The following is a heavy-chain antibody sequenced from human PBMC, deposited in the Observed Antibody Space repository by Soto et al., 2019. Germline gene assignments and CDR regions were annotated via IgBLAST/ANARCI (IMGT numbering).Heavy chain of an antibody. CDR3: ARRGSGSYYDY. J-gene: IGHJ4*02. V-gene: IGHV3-23*01. CDR2: ISGSGGST. Sequence: EVQLLESGGGLVQPGGSLRLSCAASGFTFSSYAMRWVRQAPVKGLEWVSAISGSGGSTYYADSVKGRFTISRDNSKNTLYLQMNSLRAEDTAGCYCARRGSGSYYDYWGQGTLVTVSS. CDR1: GFTFSSYA. D-gene: IGHD1-26*01.